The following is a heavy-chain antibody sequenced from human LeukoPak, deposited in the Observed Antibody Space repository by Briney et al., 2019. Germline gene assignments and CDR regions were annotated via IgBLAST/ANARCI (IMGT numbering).Heavy chain of an antibody. Sequence: ASVKVSCKASGYTFTSYAMNWVRQAPGQGLEWMGWINTNTGNPTYAQGFTGRFVFSLDTSVSTAYLQISSLTAEDTAVYYCARGYTKDMTSVTHFDYWGQGTLVTVSS. CDR3: ARGYTKDMTSVTHFDY. V-gene: IGHV7-4-1*02. CDR1: GYTFTSYA. J-gene: IGHJ4*02. D-gene: IGHD4-17*01. CDR2: INTNTGNP.